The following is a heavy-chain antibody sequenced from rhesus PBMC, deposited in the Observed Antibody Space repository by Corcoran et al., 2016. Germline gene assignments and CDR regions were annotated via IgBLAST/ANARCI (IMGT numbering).Heavy chain of an antibody. CDR2: IYGSGSST. D-gene: IGHD6-13*01. V-gene: IGHV4-169*01. CDR3: ARLRYSSWSEEQV. J-gene: IGHJ5-1*01. Sequence: QLQLQESGPGLVKPSETLSVTCAVSGGSISSNYWSWIRQPPGKGLEWIGQIYGSGSSTNYNPSLKSRVPLSVDTSKNQLSLKLSSVTAADTAVYYCARLRYSSWSEEQVWGPGVLVTVSS. CDR1: GGSISSNY.